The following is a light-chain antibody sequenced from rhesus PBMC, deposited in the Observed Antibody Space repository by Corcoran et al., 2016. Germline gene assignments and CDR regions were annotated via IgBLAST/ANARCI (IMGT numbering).Light chain of an antibody. Sequence: DIQMTQSPSSLSASVGDTVTITCRASQGISWLAWYQQKPGKAPKLLIYKNSSLQSGVPSRFSGSGSGTDFTLTISSLQSEDFATYYCQQYSSRPFTFGPGTKLDIK. V-gene: IGKV1-22*01. CDR2: KNS. CDR1: QGISW. CDR3: QQYSSRPFT. J-gene: IGKJ3*01.